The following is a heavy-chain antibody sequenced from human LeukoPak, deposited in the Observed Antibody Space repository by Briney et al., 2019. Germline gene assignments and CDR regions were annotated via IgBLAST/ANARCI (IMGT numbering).Heavy chain of an antibody. J-gene: IGHJ4*02. D-gene: IGHD3-10*01. CDR1: GGTFSSYA. V-gene: IGHV1-69*13. CDR3: ARAPGLLWFGEHKVGYFDY. CDR2: IIPIFGTA. Sequence: ASVKVSCKASGGTFSSYAISWVRQAPGQGLEWMGGIIPIFGTANYAQKFQGRVTITADESTSTAYMELSSLRSEDTAVYYCARAPGLLWFGEHKVGYFDYWGQGTLVTVSS.